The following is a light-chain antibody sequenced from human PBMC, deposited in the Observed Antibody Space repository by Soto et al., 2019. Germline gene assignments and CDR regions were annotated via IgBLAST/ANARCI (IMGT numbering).Light chain of an antibody. Sequence: DLQMTQSPSSLSASVGDRVTITCQASQDIRNRLNWYQQKPGKAPKLLIYDGFNLDSGVPSRFSGVGYGTEFAFTISSLQPEDFATYFCQQYANVPLTFGGGSRVEMK. V-gene: IGKV1-33*01. CDR3: QQYANVPLT. CDR1: QDIRNR. CDR2: DGF. J-gene: IGKJ4*01.